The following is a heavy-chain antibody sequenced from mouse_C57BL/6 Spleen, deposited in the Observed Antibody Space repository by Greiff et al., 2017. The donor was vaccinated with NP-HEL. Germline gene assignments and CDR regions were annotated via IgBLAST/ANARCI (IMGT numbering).Heavy chain of an antibody. V-gene: IGHV1-7*01. CDR1: GYTFTSYW. CDR2: INPSSGYT. D-gene: IGHD2-3*01. Sequence: QVQLQQSGAELAKPGASVKLSCKASGYTFTSYWMHWVKQRPGQGLEWIGDINPSSGYTKYNQKFKDKATLTADKSSSTAYMQLSSLTYDDSAVYYCARSRLDGYYEGFFYYAMDYWGQGTSVTVSS. J-gene: IGHJ4*01. CDR3: ARSRLDGYYEGFFYYAMDY.